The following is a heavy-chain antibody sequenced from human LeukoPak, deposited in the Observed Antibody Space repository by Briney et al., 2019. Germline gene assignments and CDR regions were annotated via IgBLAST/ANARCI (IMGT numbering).Heavy chain of an antibody. J-gene: IGHJ3*02. V-gene: IGHV4-4*02. D-gene: IGHD6-13*01. Sequence: SETLSLTCAVSGGSISSSNWWSWVRQPPGKGLEWIGEIYHSGSTNYNPSLKSRVTISVDTSKNQFSLKLSSVTAADTAVYYCARGGYSSSWYGEYNAFDIWGQGTMVTVSS. CDR2: IYHSGST. CDR1: GGSISSSNW. CDR3: ARGGYSSSWYGEYNAFDI.